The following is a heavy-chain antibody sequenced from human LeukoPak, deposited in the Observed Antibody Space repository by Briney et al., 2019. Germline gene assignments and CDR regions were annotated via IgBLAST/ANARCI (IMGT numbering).Heavy chain of an antibody. V-gene: IGHV4-59*01. D-gene: IGHD3-10*01. CDR1: GGSISRYY. CDR2: IYYSGNT. Sequence: SETLSLTCIVSGGSISRYYWSWIRQPPGKGLEWIGYIYYSGNTNYNPSLRGRVTISVDTSKNHFSLNLSSVTAADTAIHYCARTEITVPRGPRGFDVWGQGTMVTVSS. CDR3: ARTEITVPRGPRGFDV. J-gene: IGHJ3*01.